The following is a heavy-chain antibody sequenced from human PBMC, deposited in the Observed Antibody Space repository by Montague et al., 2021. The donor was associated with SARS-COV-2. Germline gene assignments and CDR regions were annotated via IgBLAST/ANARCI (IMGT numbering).Heavy chain of an antibody. CDR2: ISYDGSNK. V-gene: IGHV3-30*04. Sequence: SLSFSASGFPFSSYAMHWVRQAPGKGLEWVAVISYDGSNKYYADSVKGRFTISRDNSKNTLYLQMNSLRAEDTAVYYCARPERHSGYDFFYYYYGMDVWGQGTTVTVSS. J-gene: IGHJ6*02. D-gene: IGHD5-12*01. CDR3: ARPERHSGYDFFYYYYGMDV. CDR1: GFPFSSYA.